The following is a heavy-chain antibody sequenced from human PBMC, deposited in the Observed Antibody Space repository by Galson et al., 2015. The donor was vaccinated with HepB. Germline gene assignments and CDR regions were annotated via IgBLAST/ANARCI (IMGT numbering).Heavy chain of an antibody. CDR1: GGSISGNY. D-gene: IGHD1-7*01. J-gene: IGHJ5*02. CDR3: AREKLSPPNWFDP. Sequence: SETLSLTCTVSGGSISGNYWSWIRQPAGKGLEWEWIGRVYSSGRTDYNPSLENRVTLPVDTSKNQFSLKVNSVTAADTAVYYRAREKLSPPNWFDPWGQGTLVIVSS. V-gene: IGHV4-4*07. CDR2: VYSSGRT.